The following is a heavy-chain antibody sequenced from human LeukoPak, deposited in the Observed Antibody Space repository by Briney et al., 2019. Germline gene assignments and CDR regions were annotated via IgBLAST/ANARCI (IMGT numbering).Heavy chain of an antibody. Sequence: GASVKVSCKASGGTFSSHAISWVRQAPGQGLEWMGGIIPIFGTANYAQKFQGRVTITADKSTSTAYMELSSLRSEDTAVYYCARVKGPLQLVHYFDYWGQGTLVTVSS. V-gene: IGHV1-69*06. D-gene: IGHD5-18*01. CDR1: GGTFSSHA. CDR2: IIPIFGTA. CDR3: ARVKGPLQLVHYFDY. J-gene: IGHJ4*02.